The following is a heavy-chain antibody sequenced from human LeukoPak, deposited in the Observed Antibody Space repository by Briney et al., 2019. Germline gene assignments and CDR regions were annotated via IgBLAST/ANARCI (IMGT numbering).Heavy chain of an antibody. V-gene: IGHV3-30*02. CDR1: GFSFSRYG. CDR3: AKDLFGDYVWGTYRAMDK. CDR2: ILFVGSDT. J-gene: IGHJ4*02. D-gene: IGHD3-16*02. Sequence: PTGRSLRLSCAATGFSFSRYGMRSVRQAPGKGLEWVAFILFVGSDTYGADSMKGRLTVCRDNSKDSLYLQMNSLRTEDTAVYYCAKDLFGDYVWGTYRAMDKWGQGTLVSVSS.